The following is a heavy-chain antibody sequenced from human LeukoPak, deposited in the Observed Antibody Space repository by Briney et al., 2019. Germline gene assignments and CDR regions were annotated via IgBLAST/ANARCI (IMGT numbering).Heavy chain of an antibody. CDR2: INPSGGST. CDR1: GYTFTSYL. CDR3: ARDSDSGLY. D-gene: IGHD1-26*01. V-gene: IGHV1-46*01. J-gene: IGHJ4*02. Sequence: ASAKVSCKASGYTFTSYLMHWVRQAPGQGLEWLGIINPSGGSTRYAQKVQGRVSMTRDTSTSTVYMELSSLRSEDTAVYYCARDSDSGLYWGQGTLVTVSS.